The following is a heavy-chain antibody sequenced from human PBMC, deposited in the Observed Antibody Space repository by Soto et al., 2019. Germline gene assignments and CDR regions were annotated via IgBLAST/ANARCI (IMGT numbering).Heavy chain of an antibody. D-gene: IGHD5-18*01. CDR1: GVSISSHDW. J-gene: IGHJ4*02. CDR3: ATRDTGRVY. V-gene: IGHV4-4*02. CDR2: SHQSGNT. Sequence: QVQLQESGPGLVKPSGTLSLTCAVSGVSISSHDWWTWVRQPPGKGLEWIGESHQSGNTHYNSSLXSRVTISLDKSKNQLSLKLTSVTVADTAVYYCATRDTGRVYWGQGTLVTVSS.